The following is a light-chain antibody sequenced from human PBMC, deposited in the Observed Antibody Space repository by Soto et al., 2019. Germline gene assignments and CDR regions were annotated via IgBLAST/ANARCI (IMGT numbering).Light chain of an antibody. V-gene: IGLV2-14*01. J-gene: IGLJ1*01. CDR3: SSYTSSSTYV. Sequence: QSALTQPASVSGSPVQSITISCTGTRSDVGGYNYVYWHQQHPGKAPKLMIYDVTNRPSGVSDRFSGSKSGNTASLTISGLQAEDEADYYCSSYTSSSTYVFGAGTKLTVL. CDR2: DVT. CDR1: RSDVGGYNY.